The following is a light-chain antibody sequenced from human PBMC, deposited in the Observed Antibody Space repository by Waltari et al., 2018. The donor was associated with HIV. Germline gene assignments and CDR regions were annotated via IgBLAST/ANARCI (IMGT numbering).Light chain of an antibody. CDR1: ALPKQY. Sequence: SYELTQPPSVSVSPGQTARISCSGDALPKQYAFWYQQKPGQAPVLVIYKDSERPSGIPERFSGSSSGTTVTLTISGVQAEDEADYYCQSADSSCTCRVFGGGTKLTVL. CDR2: KDS. J-gene: IGLJ3*02. V-gene: IGLV3-25*03. CDR3: QSADSSCTCRV.